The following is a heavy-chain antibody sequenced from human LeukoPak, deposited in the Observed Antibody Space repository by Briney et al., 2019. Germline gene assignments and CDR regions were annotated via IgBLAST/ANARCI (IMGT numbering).Heavy chain of an antibody. CDR3: ARELSSSRGPFFDP. J-gene: IGHJ5*02. Sequence: ASVKVSCKASGYTFTSYGISWVRQAPGRGLEWMGWISAYNGNTNYAQKLQGRVTMTTDTSTSTAYMELRSPRSDDTAVYYCARELSSSRGPFFDPWGQGTLVTVSS. CDR1: GYTFTSYG. CDR2: ISAYNGNT. D-gene: IGHD6-13*01. V-gene: IGHV1-18*01.